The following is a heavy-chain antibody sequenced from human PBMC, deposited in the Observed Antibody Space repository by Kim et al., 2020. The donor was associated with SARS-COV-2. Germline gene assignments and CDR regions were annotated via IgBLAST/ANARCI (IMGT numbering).Heavy chain of an antibody. D-gene: IGHD6-19*01. J-gene: IGHJ4*02. V-gene: IGHV4-59*01. CDR3: ARVVAVAPRYFDY. CDR1: NGFLKNYY. Sequence: SEILSLTCTVSNGFLKNYYWSWIRQPPGKGLEWLGNIFYNGSPNYNPSLESRVTMSVDTSQNQFSLKLRSMTAADTAVYYCARVVAVAPRYFDYWGQGILVTVSS. CDR2: IFYNGSP.